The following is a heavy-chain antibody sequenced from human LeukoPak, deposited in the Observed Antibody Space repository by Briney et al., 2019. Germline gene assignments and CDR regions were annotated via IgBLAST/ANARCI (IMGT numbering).Heavy chain of an antibody. CDR3: ARDYERGQRWFDP. CDR2: INPNSGGT. V-gene: IGHV1-2*04. Sequence: ASVKVSCKASGYTFTGYYMHWVRQAPGQGLEWMGWINPNSGGTNYVQKFQGWVTMTRDTSISTAYMELSRLRSDDTAVYYCARDYERGQRWFDPWGQGTLVTVSS. D-gene: IGHD3-16*01. CDR1: GYTFTGYY. J-gene: IGHJ5*02.